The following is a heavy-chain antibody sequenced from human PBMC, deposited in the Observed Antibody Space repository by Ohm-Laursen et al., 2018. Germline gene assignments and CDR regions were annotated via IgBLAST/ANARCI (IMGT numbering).Heavy chain of an antibody. CDR2: INPNSGGT. CDR1: GYTFTGYY. D-gene: IGHD3-22*01. J-gene: IGHJ4*02. V-gene: IGHV1-2*02. CDR3: ARVPGGSGYPFDY. Sequence: GSSVKVSCKTSGYTFTGYYVHWVRQAPGQGLEWMGWINPNSGGTNYAQKFQGRVTMTRNTSISTAYMELSSLRSEDTAVYYCARVPGGSGYPFDYWGQGTLVTVSS.